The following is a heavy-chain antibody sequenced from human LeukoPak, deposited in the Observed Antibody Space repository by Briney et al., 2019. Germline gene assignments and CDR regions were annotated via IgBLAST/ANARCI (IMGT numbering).Heavy chain of an antibody. CDR1: GFTISSYW. V-gene: IGHV3-7*01. CDR2: IKQDGSEK. D-gene: IGHD2-2*01. Sequence: PGGSLRLTCAASGFTISSYWMSWVRQAPGKGLEWVANIKQDGSEKYYVDSVKGRFTISRDNAKNSLYLQMNSLRAEDTAVYYCARAQYCSSTSCYSPRGYMDVWGKGTTVTVSS. CDR3: ARAQYCSSTSCYSPRGYMDV. J-gene: IGHJ6*03.